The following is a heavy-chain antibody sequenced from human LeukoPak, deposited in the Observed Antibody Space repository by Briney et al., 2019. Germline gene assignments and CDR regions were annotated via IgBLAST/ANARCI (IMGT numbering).Heavy chain of an antibody. CDR3: AKDRYDSSGYYYDD. CDR2: ISGSGGST. Sequence: GGSLRLSFAASGFTFRSYAMSWVRQAPGKGLAGVSAISGSGGSTYYADSVKGRFTIARDNSKNTLYLQMNSLRAEDTAVYYCAKDRYDSSGYYYDDWGEGTLVTVSS. V-gene: IGHV3-23*01. J-gene: IGHJ4*02. D-gene: IGHD3-22*01. CDR1: GFTFRSYA.